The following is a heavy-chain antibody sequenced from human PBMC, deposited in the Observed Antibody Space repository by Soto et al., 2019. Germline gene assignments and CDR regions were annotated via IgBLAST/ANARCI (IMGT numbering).Heavy chain of an antibody. Sequence: GGSLRLSCTASGFTFSDYAMTWVRQAPGKGLEWVSTISGGSSVTYYGDSVKGRFTITRDNAKKTLFLQLNRLSAEDTATYYCAKVLSKNYYYPFDFWGQGTQVT. D-gene: IGHD3-10*01. CDR3: AKVLSKNYYYPFDF. J-gene: IGHJ4*02. CDR2: ISGGSSVT. V-gene: IGHV3-23*01. CDR1: GFTFSDYA.